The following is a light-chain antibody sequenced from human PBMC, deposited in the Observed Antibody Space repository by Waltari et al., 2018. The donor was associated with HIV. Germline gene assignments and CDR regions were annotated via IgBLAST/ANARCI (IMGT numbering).Light chain of an antibody. J-gene: IGLJ2*01. Sequence: SYVLTQSPSVSEGRGKTARIGCGRLNIGSKRVHLYQQQLGAAPALVSYHDTGRPQRQASVMVIDKDTDRPGGCPGRFSVPSSEDTATLTIRGFDAWDEADYYCQVWDTNTDRYVSFGGGTNLSV. CDR3: QVWDTNTDRYVS. V-gene: IGLV3-21*01. CDR1: NIGSKR. CDR2: HDTGRPQRQASVMVIDKDT.